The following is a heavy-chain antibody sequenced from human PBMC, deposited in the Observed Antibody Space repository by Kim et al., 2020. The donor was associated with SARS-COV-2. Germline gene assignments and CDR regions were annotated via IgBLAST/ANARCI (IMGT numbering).Heavy chain of an antibody. Sequence: GGSLRLSCAASGFTFSRSWMSWVRQAPGKGLEWVANIKQDGSEKYYVDSVKGRFTISRDNAKNSLFLQMNSLRAEDTAVYYCARDRVVGATTAAFFDIWGQGTMVTVSS. V-gene: IGHV3-7*01. J-gene: IGHJ3*02. CDR2: IKQDGSEK. CDR1: GFTFSRSW. D-gene: IGHD1-26*01. CDR3: ARDRVVGATTAAFFDI.